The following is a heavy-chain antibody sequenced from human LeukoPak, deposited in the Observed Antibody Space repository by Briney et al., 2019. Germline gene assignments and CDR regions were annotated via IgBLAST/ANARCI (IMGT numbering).Heavy chain of an antibody. D-gene: IGHD3-22*01. CDR1: GFTFSSYW. CDR2: IKQDGSEK. J-gene: IGHJ4*02. CDR3: ARGLNYYGISGYLPTGY. V-gene: IGHV3-7*01. Sequence: PGGSLRLSCAASGFTFSSYWMSWVRQAPGKGLEWVAYIKQDGSEKYYVDSVKGRFSISRDNAQDSLYLQMNSLRAEDTAVYDCARGLNYYGISGYLPTGYWGQGTLVTVSS.